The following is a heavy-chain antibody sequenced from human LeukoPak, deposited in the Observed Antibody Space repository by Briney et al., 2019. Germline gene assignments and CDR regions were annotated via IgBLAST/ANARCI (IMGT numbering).Heavy chain of an antibody. Sequence: GGSLRLSCAASGFTFSNYWMHWVRQAPGKGLVRVSRINSDGINTSYADSVKGRFTISRDNAKNTLNLQMNSLRAEDTALYYCAKDRRDGYNSPDAFDIWGQGTMVTVSS. CDR2: INSDGINT. CDR3: AKDRRDGYNSPDAFDI. V-gene: IGHV3-74*01. CDR1: GFTFSNYW. D-gene: IGHD5-24*01. J-gene: IGHJ3*02.